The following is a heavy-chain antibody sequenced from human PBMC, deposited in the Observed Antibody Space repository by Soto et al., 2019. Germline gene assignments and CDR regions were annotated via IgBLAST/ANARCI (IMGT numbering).Heavy chain of an antibody. Sequence: QVQLVQSGAEVRKPGSSVKVSCKASGDTFSYYSIHWVLQAPGLGLEWMGRINPILSMSNCAQRFQGRVTMTADKSTSTTYMKLSGLRSEDTAIYYCASSYGSGYRAFDYWGQGALVTVSS. CDR1: GDTFSYYS. V-gene: IGHV1-69*02. CDR2: INPILSMS. CDR3: ASSYGSGYRAFDY. J-gene: IGHJ4*02. D-gene: IGHD3-10*01.